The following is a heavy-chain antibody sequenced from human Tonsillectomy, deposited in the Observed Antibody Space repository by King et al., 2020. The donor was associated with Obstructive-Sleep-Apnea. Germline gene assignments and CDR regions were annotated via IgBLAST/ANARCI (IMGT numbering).Heavy chain of an antibody. Sequence: VQLQESGPGLVKPSQTLSLTCNVSGGSITSGGHYWSWIRQHPGKGLEWVGYIYYSGSTYYNPSLKSRVTISVDTSKNQFSLKLTSVTAADTAVYYCARDSCGGDCYPFGDAFDIWGQGTMVTVSS. CDR2: IYYSGST. D-gene: IGHD2-21*02. V-gene: IGHV4-31*03. J-gene: IGHJ3*02. CDR3: ARDSCGGDCYPFGDAFDI. CDR1: GGSITSGGHY.